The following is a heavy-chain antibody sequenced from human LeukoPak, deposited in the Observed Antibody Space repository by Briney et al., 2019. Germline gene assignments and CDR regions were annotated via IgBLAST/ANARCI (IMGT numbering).Heavy chain of an antibody. V-gene: IGHV3-30*03. CDR2: ISYDGSNK. J-gene: IGHJ4*02. Sequence: GGSLRLSCAASGFTFSSYDVHWVRQAPGKGLEWVAVISYDGSNKYYADSVKGRFTISRDNSKNTLYLQMNNLRAEDTAVFYCATDEGYYDSSSFDYWGRGALVTVCS. CDR3: ATDEGYYDSSSFDY. CDR1: GFTFSSYD. D-gene: IGHD3-22*01.